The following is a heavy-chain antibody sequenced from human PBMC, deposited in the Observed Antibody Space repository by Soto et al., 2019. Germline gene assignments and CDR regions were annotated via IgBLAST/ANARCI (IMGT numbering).Heavy chain of an antibody. CDR2: LYYSGST. J-gene: IGHJ4*02. Sequence: QLQLQESGPGLVKPSETLSLTCTVSGGSISSSSYYWGWIRQPPGKGLEWIGSLYYSGSTYYNPSLKSRVTISVATAKHQFSLKLSSVTAADPAVYYCVGSGYSPFDYWGQGTLVTVSS. V-gene: IGHV4-39*01. D-gene: IGHD3-22*01. CDR3: VGSGYSPFDY. CDR1: GGSISSSSYY.